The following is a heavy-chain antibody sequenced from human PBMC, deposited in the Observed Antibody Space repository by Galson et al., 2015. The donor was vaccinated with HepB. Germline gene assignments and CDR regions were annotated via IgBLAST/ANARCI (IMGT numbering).Heavy chain of an antibody. J-gene: IGHJ4*02. CDR1: GYAFIGHY. Sequence: SVKVSCKASGYAFIGHYIHWVRLAPGQGLEWMGRVNTDSGGTRYADKLQGRVTMTRDTSINTVYLELSRLRFDDTAVYYCARAYYYDSNGDTVSPHFDYWGQGTLVTVSS. D-gene: IGHD3-16*01. CDR3: ARAYYYDSNGDTVSPHFDY. V-gene: IGHV1-2*06. CDR2: VNTDSGGT.